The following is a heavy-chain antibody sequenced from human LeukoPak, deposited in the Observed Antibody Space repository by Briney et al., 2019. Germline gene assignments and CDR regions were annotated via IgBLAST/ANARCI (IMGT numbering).Heavy chain of an antibody. Sequence: PGGSLRLSCAASGFTFSNNVMSWVRQAPGKGLEWVSSVSRSGGSIYYADSVKGRFTSSRDNSKNTLYLQMNSLRVDDTAAYYCAKRGAEVGETVAPGDYWGQGTLVTVSS. J-gene: IGHJ4*02. D-gene: IGHD1-26*01. V-gene: IGHV3-23*01. CDR3: AKRGAEVGETVAPGDY. CDR2: VSRSGGSI. CDR1: GFTFSNNV.